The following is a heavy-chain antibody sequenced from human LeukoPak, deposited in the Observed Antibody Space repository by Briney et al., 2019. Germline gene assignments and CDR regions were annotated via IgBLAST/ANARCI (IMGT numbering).Heavy chain of an antibody. D-gene: IGHD2-2*01. CDR1: GGTFSSYA. Sequence: ASVKVFCKASGGTFSSYAISWVRQAPGQGLEWMGGIIPIFCTANYAQTFQGRDTIPADESTSRAYMELSSLRSEETAVYYCARGYCSSTSCYGYYYYYMDVWGKGTTVTVSS. J-gene: IGHJ6*03. CDR2: IIPIFCTA. CDR3: ARGYCSSTSCYGYYYYYMDV. V-gene: IGHV1-69*13.